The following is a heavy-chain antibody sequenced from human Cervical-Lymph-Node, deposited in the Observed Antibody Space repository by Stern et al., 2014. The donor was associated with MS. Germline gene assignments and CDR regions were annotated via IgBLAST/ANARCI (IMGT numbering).Heavy chain of an antibody. CDR2: ISYDGSNK. D-gene: IGHD5-24*01. V-gene: IGHV3-30*18. CDR3: AKDLPDGSFDY. J-gene: IGHJ4*02. CDR1: GFTFSSYG. Sequence: VQLVESGGGVVQPGRSLRLSCAASGFTFSSYGMHWVRQAPGKGLEWVAVISYDGSNKYYADSVKGRFTISRDNSKNTLYLQMNSLRAEDTAVYYCAKDLPDGSFDYWGQGTLVTVSS.